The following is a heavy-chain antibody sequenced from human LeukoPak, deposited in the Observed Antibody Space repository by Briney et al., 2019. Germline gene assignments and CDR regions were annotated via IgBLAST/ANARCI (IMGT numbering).Heavy chain of an antibody. CDR2: VYTSGST. J-gene: IGHJ4*02. V-gene: IGHV4-4*09. CDR3: ARHKLREGAYIYFFDY. Sequence: KTSETLSLTCTVSGGSISSYYWSWIRQPPGKGLEWIGYVYTSGSTNYSPSLKSRVTISVDTSKNQFSLKLSTVTAADTAVYYCARHKLREGAYIYFFDYWGQGTLVTVSS. D-gene: IGHD3-16*01. CDR1: GGSISSYY.